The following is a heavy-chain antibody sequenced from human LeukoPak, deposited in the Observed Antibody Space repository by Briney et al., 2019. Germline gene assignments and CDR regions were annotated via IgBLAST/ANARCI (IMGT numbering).Heavy chain of an antibody. Sequence: GGSLRLSCAASGFTFSDHYMDWVRQAPGKGLEWVGRTRNKANSYTTEYAASGKGRFTISRDDSKNSLYLQMNSLKTEDTAVYYCARGKGADSSGWGWYYYYMDVWGKGTTVSVSS. J-gene: IGHJ6*03. V-gene: IGHV3-72*01. CDR2: TRNKANSYTT. CDR1: GFTFSDHY. CDR3: ARGKGADSSGWGWYYYYMDV. D-gene: IGHD6-19*01.